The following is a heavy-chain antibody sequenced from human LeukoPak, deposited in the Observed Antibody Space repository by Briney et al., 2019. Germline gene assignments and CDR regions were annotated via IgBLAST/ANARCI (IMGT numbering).Heavy chain of an antibody. V-gene: IGHV5-51*01. D-gene: IGHD2-2*01. CDR2: IYPGDSDT. CDR1: GYIFTSYW. CDR3: ARRPYCSSTSCYVAFDI. Sequence: GESMKISCKGSGYIFTSYWIGWVRQMPGKGLEWMGNIYPGDSDTRYSPSFQGQVTISADKSISTAYLQWSSLKASDTAMYYCARRPYCSSTSCYVAFDIWGQGTMVTVSS. J-gene: IGHJ3*02.